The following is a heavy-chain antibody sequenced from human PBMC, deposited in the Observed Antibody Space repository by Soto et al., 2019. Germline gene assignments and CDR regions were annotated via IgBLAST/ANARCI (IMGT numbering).Heavy chain of an antibody. CDR2: IIPIFGTA. Sequence: ASVKVSCKASGGTFSSYAISWVRQAPGQGLEWMGGIIPIFGTANYAQKFQGRVTITADESTSTAYMELSSLRSEDTAVYYCARTLYYYDSSGYYYNSQDYYYYYGMDVWGQGTTVTVYS. CDR3: ARTLYYYDSSGYYYNSQDYYYYYGMDV. CDR1: GGTFSSYA. V-gene: IGHV1-69*13. J-gene: IGHJ6*02. D-gene: IGHD3-22*01.